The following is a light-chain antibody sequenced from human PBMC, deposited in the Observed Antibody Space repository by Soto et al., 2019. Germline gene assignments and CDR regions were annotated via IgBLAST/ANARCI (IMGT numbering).Light chain of an antibody. CDR2: DVS. CDR3: QQSYSTPIT. J-gene: IGKJ5*01. Sequence: DIQMTQSPSTLSASVGDRVTITCRASQTISNFLAWYQQRAGKAPKLLISDVSSLESGVPSRFSGSGSGTDFTLTISSLQPEDFATYYCQQSYSTPITFGQGTRLEIK. V-gene: IGKV1-39*01. CDR1: QTISNF.